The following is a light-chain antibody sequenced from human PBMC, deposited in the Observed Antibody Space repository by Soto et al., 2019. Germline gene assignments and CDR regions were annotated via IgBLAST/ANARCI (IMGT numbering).Light chain of an antibody. J-gene: IGLJ1*01. V-gene: IGLV1-44*01. CDR3: AAWDDSPNGHYV. CDR2: SNY. Sequence: QSVLTQPPSASGTRGQRVTISCSGSSSNIGSNTVNWYQHLPGTAPKLLIYSNYQRPSGVPDRFSGSKSGTSASLVISGLQSEDEADYYCAAWDDSPNGHYVFGTGTKVTVL. CDR1: SSNIGSNT.